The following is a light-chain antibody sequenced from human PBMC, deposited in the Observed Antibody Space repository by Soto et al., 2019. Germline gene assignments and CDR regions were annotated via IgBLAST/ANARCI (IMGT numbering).Light chain of an antibody. V-gene: IGKV3-20*01. J-gene: IGKJ1*01. CDR2: GAS. CDR1: QTVSYTS. Sequence: IVLAQSPGTLSLSPGERATLSCRASQTVSYTSLAWYQQKPGQAPKLLIYGASTRATGVPDRFSGSGSGTDFTLTINRLEPEDFAVYYCQQYGDSLWSFGQGTKVEIK. CDR3: QQYGDSLWS.